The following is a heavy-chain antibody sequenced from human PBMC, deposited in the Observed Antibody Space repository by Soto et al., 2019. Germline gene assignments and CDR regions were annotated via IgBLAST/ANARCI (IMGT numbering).Heavy chain of an antibody. V-gene: IGHV3-30*03. Sequence: GGSLRLSCAASGITLSSHGMHWVGQAPGRGLEWVACISHERRDKHYLKSVEGRFTISKDPSKNTLYLQMDSLTNEDTAVYYFARDSRALRGYNWFDPWGQGTLVTVSS. CDR3: ARDSRALRGYNWFDP. J-gene: IGHJ5*02. CDR2: ISHERRDK. CDR1: GITLSSHG.